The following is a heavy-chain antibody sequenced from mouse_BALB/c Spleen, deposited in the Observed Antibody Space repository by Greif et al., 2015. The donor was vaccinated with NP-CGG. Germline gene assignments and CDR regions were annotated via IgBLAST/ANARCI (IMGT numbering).Heavy chain of an antibody. V-gene: IGHV5-6*01. Sequence: EVMLVESGGDLVKPGGSLKLSCAASGFTFSSYGMSWVRQTPAKRLEWVATISSGGSCTYYPDSVKGRFTISRDNAKNTLKLQMSSLKYEDRARYYCASHLDGLAYWGQGTLVTVSA. CDR3: ASHLDGLAY. CDR1: GFTFSSYG. CDR2: ISSGGSCT. J-gene: IGHJ3*01.